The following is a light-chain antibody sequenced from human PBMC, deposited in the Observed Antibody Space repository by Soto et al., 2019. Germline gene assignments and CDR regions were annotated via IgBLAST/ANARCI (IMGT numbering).Light chain of an antibody. CDR1: SSDVGGYNY. CDR3: CSCAGSYTRYV. CDR2: DVS. J-gene: IGLJ1*01. V-gene: IGLV2-11*01. Sequence: QSALTQPRSVSGAPGQSVTISCTGTSSDVGGYNYVSWYQQHPGKAPKLIIYDVSKRPSGVPDRFSGSKSGNTASLTISGLQAEDEADYYCCSCAGSYTRYVFGTGTKLTVL.